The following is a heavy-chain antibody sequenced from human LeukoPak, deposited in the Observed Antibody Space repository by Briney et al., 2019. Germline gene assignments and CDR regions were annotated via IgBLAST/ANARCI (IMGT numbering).Heavy chain of an antibody. D-gene: IGHD2-15*01. CDR2: IWYDGSNK. J-gene: IGHJ4*02. V-gene: IGHV3-33*01. CDR1: GFTFSTYG. Sequence: GRSLRLSCAVSGFTFSTYGMHWVRQAPGKGLEWVAVIWYDGSNKYYADSVKGRFTISRDNSKNTLYLQMNSLRAEDTAVYYCARAGYCSGGSCYGVDYWGQGTLVTVSS. CDR3: ARAGYCSGGSCYGVDY.